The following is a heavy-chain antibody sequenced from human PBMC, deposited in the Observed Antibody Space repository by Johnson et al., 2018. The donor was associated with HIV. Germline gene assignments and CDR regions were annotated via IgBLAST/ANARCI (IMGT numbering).Heavy chain of an antibody. CDR2: IKCDGSEK. Sequence: VQLVESGGGVVQPGKSLRLSCAASGFTFSSSWMHWVCQAPEKGLEWVADIKCDGSEKYYVDSVQGRFTISRDNARNSLNLKMNSLKTEDTAVYYCARGDCSSTSCPRNAFDIWGQGTMVTVSS. V-gene: IGHV3-52*01. CDR3: ARGDCSSTSCPRNAFDI. J-gene: IGHJ3*02. CDR1: GFTFSSSW. D-gene: IGHD2-2*01.